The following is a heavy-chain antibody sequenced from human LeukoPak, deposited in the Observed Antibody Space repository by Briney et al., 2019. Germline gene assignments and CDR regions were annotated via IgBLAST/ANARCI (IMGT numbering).Heavy chain of an antibody. Sequence: GGSLRLSCAASGFTFSSYSMNWVRQAPGKGLEWVSSISSSSSYIYYADSVKGRFTISRDNAKNSLYLQMNSLRAEDTAVYYCARDEGRGVIATSTLDYWGQGTLVTVSS. CDR3: ARDEGRGVIATSTLDY. V-gene: IGHV3-21*01. J-gene: IGHJ4*02. CDR2: ISSSSSYI. CDR1: GFTFSSYS. D-gene: IGHD3-10*01.